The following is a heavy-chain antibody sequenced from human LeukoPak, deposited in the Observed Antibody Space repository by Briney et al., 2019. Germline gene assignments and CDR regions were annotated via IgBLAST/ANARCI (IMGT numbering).Heavy chain of an antibody. D-gene: IGHD2/OR15-2a*01. CDR1: GYSFTSFW. CDR3: ARHRGYYDY. CDR2: INPGDSDT. Sequence: GESLKISCKGPGYSFTSFWIGWVRQMPDKGLEWMGIINPGDSDTRYSPSFQGHVTISVDKSISTAYLQWSSLEASDTALYYCARHRGYYDYWGQGTLVTVSS. V-gene: IGHV5-51*01. J-gene: IGHJ4*02.